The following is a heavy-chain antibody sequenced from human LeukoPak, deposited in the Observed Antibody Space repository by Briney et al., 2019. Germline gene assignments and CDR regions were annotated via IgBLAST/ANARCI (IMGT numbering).Heavy chain of an antibody. CDR2: IFYSGST. CDR1: GGSISSGADY. Sequence: PSQTPSLTCTVSGGSISSGADYWSWIRQHPGKGLEWIGYIFYSGSTYYNPSLKGRVSISVDTSKNQFSLKLSSVTAADTAVYYCAREMGSNYRHYNYGMDVWGQGTTVTVSS. J-gene: IGHJ6*02. CDR3: AREMGSNYRHYNYGMDV. V-gene: IGHV4-31*03. D-gene: IGHD4-11*01.